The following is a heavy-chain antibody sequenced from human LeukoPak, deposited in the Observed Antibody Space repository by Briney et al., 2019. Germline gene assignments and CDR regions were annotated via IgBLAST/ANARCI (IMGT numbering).Heavy chain of an antibody. CDR3: ARVGGPYYYDSSGYNRQLDY. CDR1: GYTFGAYY. Sequence: ASVKVSCKASGYTFGAYYMYWVRQAPGQGLEWMGWIRPNSGGTNYTQKFQGRVTMTRDTSINTAYMELSRLTSDDTAVYYCARVGGPYYYDSSGYNRQLDYWGQGTLVTVSS. D-gene: IGHD3-22*01. J-gene: IGHJ4*02. V-gene: IGHV1-2*02. CDR2: IRPNSGGT.